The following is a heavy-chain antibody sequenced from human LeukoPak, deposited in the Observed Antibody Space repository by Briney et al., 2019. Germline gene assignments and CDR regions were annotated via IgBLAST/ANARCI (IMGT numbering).Heavy chain of an antibody. CDR1: GYTFTSYY. V-gene: IGHV1-46*01. CDR2: INPSGGST. CDR3: ARDWAYYYDSSKFDY. Sequence: GASVKVSCKASGYTFTSYYMHWVRQAPGQGLEWMGIINPSGGSTSYAQKFQGRVTMTRDMSTSTVYMELSSLRSDDTAVYYCARDWAYYYDSSKFDYWGQGTLVTVSS. J-gene: IGHJ4*02. D-gene: IGHD3-22*01.